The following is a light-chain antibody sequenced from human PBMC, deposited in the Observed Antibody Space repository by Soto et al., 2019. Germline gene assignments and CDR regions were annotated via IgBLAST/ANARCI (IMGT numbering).Light chain of an antibody. CDR1: QRVSSGY. J-gene: IGKJ1*01. Sequence: EIVLTQSACTLSLSPGERATLSWRASQRVSSGYLAWYQQKPGQTPRLLIYGASGRATGIPDRFSGSGYGTDFNLTISRLETEDFAVYYCQQYHTSPVTFGQGTKVDIK. CDR3: QQYHTSPVT. CDR2: GAS. V-gene: IGKV3-20*01.